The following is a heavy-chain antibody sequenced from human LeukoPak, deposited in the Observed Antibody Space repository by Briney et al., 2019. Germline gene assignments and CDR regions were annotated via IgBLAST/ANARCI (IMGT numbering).Heavy chain of an antibody. J-gene: IGHJ5*02. CDR2: IKQDGSEK. Sequence: GGSLRLSCAASGFTFSNYWMSWVRQVPGKGLEWVANIKQDGSEKYYVDSGKGRFTISRDNAKNSLYLQMNSLKAEDTAVYYCAREIIPQGCSGGYCYSWFDPWGQGTLVTVSS. V-gene: IGHV3-7*01. CDR3: AREIIPQGCSGGYCYSWFDP. CDR1: GFTFSNYW. D-gene: IGHD2-15*01.